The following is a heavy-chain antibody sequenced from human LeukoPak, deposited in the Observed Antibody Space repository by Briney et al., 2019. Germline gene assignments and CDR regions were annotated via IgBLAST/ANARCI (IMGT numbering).Heavy chain of an antibody. D-gene: IGHD6-6*01. CDR1: GFTFSSYG. CDR2: ISYDGSNK. CDR3: ASLIGYSSSSRWADFDY. Sequence: AGGSLRLSCAASGFTFSSYGMHWVRQAPGKGLEWVAVISYDGSNKYYADSVKGRFTISRDNSKNTLYLQMNSLRAEDTAVYYCASLIGYSSSSRWADFDYWGQGTLVTVSS. J-gene: IGHJ4*02. V-gene: IGHV3-30*19.